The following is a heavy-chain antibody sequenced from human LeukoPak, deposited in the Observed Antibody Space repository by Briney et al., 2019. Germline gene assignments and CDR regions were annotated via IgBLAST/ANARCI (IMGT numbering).Heavy chain of an antibody. Sequence: PGGSLRLSCAASGFTFSSYEMNWVRQAPGKGLEWVSYISSSGSTIYYADSVKGRFTISRDNSKNTLYLQMNSLRAEDTAVYYCAGPDYYGSGRKGGDAFDIWGQGTMVTVSS. CDR1: GFTFSSYE. CDR3: AGPDYYGSGRKGGDAFDI. D-gene: IGHD3-10*01. CDR2: ISSSGSTI. V-gene: IGHV3-48*03. J-gene: IGHJ3*02.